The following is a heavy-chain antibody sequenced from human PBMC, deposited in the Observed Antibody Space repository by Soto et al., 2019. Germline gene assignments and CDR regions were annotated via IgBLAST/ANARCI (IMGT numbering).Heavy chain of an antibody. Sequence: GGSLILSCAASGFTVSINYMSWVRQAPGKGLEWVSVIYSGGSTYYADSVKGRFTISRDNSKNTLYLQMNSLRAEDTAVYYCARDSSGYYGMDVWGKETTVTVS. CDR1: GFTVSINY. CDR2: IYSGGST. V-gene: IGHV3-53*01. CDR3: ARDSSGYYGMDV. D-gene: IGHD3-22*01. J-gene: IGHJ6*04.